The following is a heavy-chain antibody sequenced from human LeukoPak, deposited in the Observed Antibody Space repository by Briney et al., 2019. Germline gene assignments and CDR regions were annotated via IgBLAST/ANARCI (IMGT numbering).Heavy chain of an antibody. CDR2: ISGSGGST. CDR3: AKEGVVRYSGHDSFDY. CDR1: GFTFSSYA. V-gene: IGHV3-23*01. Sequence: GGSLRLSCAASGFTFSSYAMSWVRQAPGKGLEWVSAISGSGGSTYYADSVKGRFTISRDNSKNTLYLQMNSLRAEDTAVYYCAKEGVVRYSGHDSFDYWGQGTLVTVSS. J-gene: IGHJ4*02. D-gene: IGHD5-12*01.